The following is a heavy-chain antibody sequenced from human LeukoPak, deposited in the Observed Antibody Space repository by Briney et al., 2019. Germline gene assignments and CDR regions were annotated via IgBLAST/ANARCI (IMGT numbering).Heavy chain of an antibody. Sequence: SETLSLTCTVSGGSISSYYWSWIRQPPGKGLEWIGYIYYSGSTNYNPSLKSRVTISVDTSKNQFSLKLSSVTAADTAVYYCARDGRRLGGSHSANSGFDYWGQGTLVTVSS. CDR2: IYYSGST. CDR3: ARDGRRLGGSHSANSGFDY. D-gene: IGHD1-26*01. V-gene: IGHV4-59*01. J-gene: IGHJ4*02. CDR1: GGSISSYY.